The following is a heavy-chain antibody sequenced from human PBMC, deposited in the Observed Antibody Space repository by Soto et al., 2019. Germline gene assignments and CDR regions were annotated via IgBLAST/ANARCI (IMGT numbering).Heavy chain of an antibody. J-gene: IGHJ4*02. D-gene: IGHD1-7*01. CDR3: ARLNWNYRGYFDY. CDR2: IYPGDSDI. CDR1: GYSFSTYW. V-gene: IGHV5-51*01. Sequence: GESLKISCEASGYSFSTYWIGWVRQLPGKGLEWMGSIYPGDSDIRYSPSFQGQVSISADKSISAAYLQWSSLKASDTAMYSCARLNWNYRGYFDYWSQGTLVTVYS.